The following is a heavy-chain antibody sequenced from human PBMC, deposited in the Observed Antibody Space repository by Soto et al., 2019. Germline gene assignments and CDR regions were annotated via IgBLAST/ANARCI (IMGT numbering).Heavy chain of an antibody. D-gene: IGHD1-20*01. Sequence: PGGSLRLSCVASGFTLSSHAMRWVRQAPGKGLEWVSGISSNGGSRYYADSVKGRFTISRDTSKNTLYLEMNSLRGEDTAVYYCAKGGIIGTYYFDFWGQGTPVTVSS. CDR3: AKGGIIGTYYFDF. CDR1: GFTLSSHA. J-gene: IGHJ4*02. V-gene: IGHV3-23*01. CDR2: ISSNGGSR.